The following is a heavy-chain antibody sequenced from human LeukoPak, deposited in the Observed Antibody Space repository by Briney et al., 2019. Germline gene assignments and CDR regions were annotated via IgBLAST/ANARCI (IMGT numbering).Heavy chain of an antibody. J-gene: IGHJ3*02. CDR3: ARGMGTGYSSSPYVAFDI. CDR2: MNPNSGNT. Sequence: ASVKVSCKASGYTFTSYDINWVRQATGQGLEWMGCMNPNSGNTGYAQKFQGRVTTTRNTSISTAYMELSSLRSEDTAVYYCARGMGTGYSSSPYVAFDIWGQGTMVTVSS. V-gene: IGHV1-8*03. CDR1: GYTFTSYD. D-gene: IGHD6-13*01.